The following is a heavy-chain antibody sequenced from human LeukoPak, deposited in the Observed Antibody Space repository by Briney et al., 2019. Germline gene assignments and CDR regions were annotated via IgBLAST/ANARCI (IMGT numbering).Heavy chain of an antibody. V-gene: IGHV1-46*01. D-gene: IGHD3-22*01. CDR2: INPSGGST. J-gene: IGHJ4*02. Sequence: ASVKVSCKASGYTFTSYYMHWVRQAPGQGLEWMGIINPSGGSTSYAQKFQGRVTMTRDMSTSTVYMELSSLRSEDTAVYYCARVKYDSSGYYGILDYWGQGTLVTVSS. CDR3: ARVKYDSSGYYGILDY. CDR1: GYTFTSYY.